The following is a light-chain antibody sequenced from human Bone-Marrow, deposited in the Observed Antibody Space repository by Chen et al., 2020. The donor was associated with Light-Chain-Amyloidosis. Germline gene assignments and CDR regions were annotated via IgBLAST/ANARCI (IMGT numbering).Light chain of an antibody. V-gene: IGLV3-25*03. Sequence: SYELTQPPSVSVSPGQTARITCSGDDLPTKYAYWYQQKPGQAPVLVIHRDTERPSGISERFAGSSSGTTATLTSSGVQAEDEADYHCQSADSSGPYEVIFGGGTKLTFL. J-gene: IGLJ2*01. CDR3: QSADSSGPYEVI. CDR2: RDT. CDR1: DLPTKY.